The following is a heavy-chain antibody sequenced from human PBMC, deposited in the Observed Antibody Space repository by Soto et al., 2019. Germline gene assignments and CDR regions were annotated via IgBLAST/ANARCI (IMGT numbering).Heavy chain of an antibody. D-gene: IGHD2-15*01. Sequence: PGESLKISCAASGFIFSDYYMSWIRQTPGRGLEWTSYISTNGRNIYYADSVKGRSTISRDNTKNSLYLQMNSLRAEDTAVYYCARLPPPSCSGGSCSPYWGQGTLVTVSS. V-gene: IGHV3-11*01. CDR2: ISTNGRNI. J-gene: IGHJ4*02. CDR1: GFIFSDYY. CDR3: ARLPPPSCSGGSCSPY.